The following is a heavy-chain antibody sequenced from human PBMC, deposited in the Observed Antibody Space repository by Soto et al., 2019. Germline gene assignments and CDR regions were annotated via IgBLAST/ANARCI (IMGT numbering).Heavy chain of an antibody. CDR1: GFTFSSYA. V-gene: IGHV3-23*01. CDR2: ISGSGGST. CDR3: AKEYSNYNYYYYYGMDV. D-gene: IGHD4-4*01. J-gene: IGHJ6*02. Sequence: EVQLLESGGGLVQPGGSLRLSCAASGFTFSSYAMSWVRQAPGKGLEWVSAISGSGGSTYYADSVKGRFTISRDNYKNTLYLQMNSLRAEDTAVYYCAKEYSNYNYYYYYGMDVWGQGTTVTVSS.